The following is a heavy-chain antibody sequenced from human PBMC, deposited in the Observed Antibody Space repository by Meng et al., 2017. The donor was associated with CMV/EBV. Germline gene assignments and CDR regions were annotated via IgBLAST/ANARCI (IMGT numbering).Heavy chain of an antibody. CDR2: INPSGGST. Sequence: YTFPSYYMHWVRQAPGQGLEWMGIINPSGGSTSYAQKFQGRVTMTRDTSTSTVYMELSSLRSEDTAVYYCARDRYYYDSSGYYGGFDYWGQGTLVTVSS. J-gene: IGHJ4*02. D-gene: IGHD3-22*01. CDR1: YTFPSYY. V-gene: IGHV1-46*01. CDR3: ARDRYYYDSSGYYGGFDY.